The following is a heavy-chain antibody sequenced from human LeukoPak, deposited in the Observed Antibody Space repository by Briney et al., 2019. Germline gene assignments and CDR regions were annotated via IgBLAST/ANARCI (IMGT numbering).Heavy chain of an antibody. D-gene: IGHD3-22*01. V-gene: IGHV1-69*13. CDR2: IIPIFGTA. CDR3: ARLKPDSSGYYSYYFDY. CDR1: GGTFSSYA. J-gene: IGHJ4*02. Sequence: SVKVSCKASGGTFSSYAISWVRQAPVQGLEWMGGIIPIFGTANYAQKFQGRVTITADESTSTAYMELSSLRSEDTAVYYCARLKPDSSGYYSYYFDYWGQGTLVTVSS.